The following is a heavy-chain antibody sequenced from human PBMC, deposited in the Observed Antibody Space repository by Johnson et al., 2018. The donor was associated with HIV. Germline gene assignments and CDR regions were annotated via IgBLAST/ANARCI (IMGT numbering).Heavy chain of an antibody. CDR2: IYSGGST. J-gene: IGHJ3*02. CDR3: ARIGAWQLHRAFDI. CDR1: GFTVSSNY. D-gene: IGHD2-15*01. Sequence: MLLVESGGGLVQPGGSLRLSCAASGFTVSSNYMSWVRQAPGKGLEWVSFIYSGGSTYYTASVKGRFTISRDNSKNTLYLQMNSLRAEDTAVYYCARIGAWQLHRAFDIWGQGTMVTVSS. V-gene: IGHV3-66*02.